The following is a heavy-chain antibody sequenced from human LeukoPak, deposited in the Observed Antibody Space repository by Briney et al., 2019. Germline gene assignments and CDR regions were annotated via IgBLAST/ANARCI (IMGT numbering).Heavy chain of an antibody. Sequence: PSETLSLTCAVYGGSFSGYYWSWIRQPPGKGLEWIGEINHSGSTNYNPSLKSRVTISVDMSKSQFSLNLSSVTAADTAVYYCARRGYRGDFDFWGQGTLVTVSS. D-gene: IGHD3-10*01. V-gene: IGHV4-34*01. CDR1: GGSFSGYY. CDR3: ARRGYRGDFDF. J-gene: IGHJ4*02. CDR2: INHSGST.